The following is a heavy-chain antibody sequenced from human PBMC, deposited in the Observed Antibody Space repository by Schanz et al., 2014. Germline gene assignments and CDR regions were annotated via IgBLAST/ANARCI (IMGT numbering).Heavy chain of an antibody. J-gene: IGHJ2*01. CDR2: ISGSGGST. CDR1: GFTVSSNY. Sequence: EVQLVESGGGLVQPGGSLRLSCAASGFTVSSNYMSWVRQAPGKGLECVSTISGSGGSTYYADSVKGRFTISRNNTKTTLSLQHNSLRADDTAVYYGAKGQRAVINNWYFDLWGRGTLVTVSS. V-gene: IGHV3-23*04. D-gene: IGHD2-21*01. CDR3: AKGQRAVINNWYFDL.